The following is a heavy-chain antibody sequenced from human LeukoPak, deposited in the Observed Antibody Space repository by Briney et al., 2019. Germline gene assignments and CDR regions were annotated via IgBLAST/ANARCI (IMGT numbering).Heavy chain of an antibody. CDR3: AKASYYDFWSGLNGMDV. Sequence: GGSLRLSCAASGFTFSSYAMSWVRQAPGKGLEWVSAISGSGGSTYYADSVKGRFTISRGNSKNTLYLQMNSLRAEDTAVYYCAKASYYDFWSGLNGMDVWGQGTTVTVSS. CDR2: ISGSGGST. CDR1: GFTFSSYA. J-gene: IGHJ6*02. D-gene: IGHD3-3*01. V-gene: IGHV3-23*01.